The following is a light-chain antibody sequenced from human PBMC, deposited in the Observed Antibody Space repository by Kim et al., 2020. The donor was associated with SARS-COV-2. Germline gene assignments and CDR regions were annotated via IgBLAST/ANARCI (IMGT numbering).Light chain of an antibody. J-gene: IGLJ3*02. CDR2: QDS. CDR3: QAWDSTWV. CDR1: KLGDKY. Sequence: VSVSPGQTASITCSGDKLGDKYACWYQQKPGQSPVLVFYQDSKRPSGIPERFSGSNSGNTATLTISGTQAMDEADYYCQAWDSTWVFGGGTKLTVL. V-gene: IGLV3-1*01.